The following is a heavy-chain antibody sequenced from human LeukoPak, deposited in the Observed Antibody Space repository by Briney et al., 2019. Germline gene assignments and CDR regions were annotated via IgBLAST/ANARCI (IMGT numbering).Heavy chain of an antibody. D-gene: IGHD3-10*01. CDR1: GGSISSYY. Sequence: SETLSLTCTVSGGSISSYYWSWIRPPPGKGLEWIGYIYYSGSTNYNPSLKSRVTISVDTSKNQFSLKLSSVTAADTAVYYCARSPKYGSGSYRGFDPWGQGTLVTVSS. CDR3: ARSPKYGSGSYRGFDP. CDR2: IYYSGST. J-gene: IGHJ5*02. V-gene: IGHV4-59*01.